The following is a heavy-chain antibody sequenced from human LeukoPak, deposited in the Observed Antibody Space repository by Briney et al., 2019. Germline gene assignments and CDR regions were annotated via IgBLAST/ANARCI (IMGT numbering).Heavy chain of an antibody. CDR3: ARGAMVLGHRYDFWSGYYRAVPGGWGY. V-gene: IGHV1-46*01. Sequence: GASVKVSCKASGYTFTSYYMHWVRQAPGQGLEWMGIINPSGGSTSYAQKFQGRVTMTRDTSTSTVYMELSSLRSEDTAVYYCARGAMVLGHRYDFWSGYYRAVPGGWGYWGQGTLVTVSS. J-gene: IGHJ4*02. CDR2: INPSGGST. D-gene: IGHD3-3*01. CDR1: GYTFTSYY.